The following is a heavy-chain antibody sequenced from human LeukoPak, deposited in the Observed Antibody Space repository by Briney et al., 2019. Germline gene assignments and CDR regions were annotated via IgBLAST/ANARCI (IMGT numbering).Heavy chain of an antibody. CDR3: ARDGKYCSSTSCYGSSGYGMDV. V-gene: IGHV1-2*04. CDR2: INPNSGGT. CDR1: GYTFTGYY. Sequence: ASVKVSCKASGYTFTGYYMHWVRQAPGQGLKWMGWINPNSGGTNYAQKFQGWVTMTRDTSISTAYMELSRLRSDDTAVYYCARDGKYCSSTSCYGSSGYGMDVWGKGTTVTVSS. J-gene: IGHJ6*04. D-gene: IGHD2-2*01.